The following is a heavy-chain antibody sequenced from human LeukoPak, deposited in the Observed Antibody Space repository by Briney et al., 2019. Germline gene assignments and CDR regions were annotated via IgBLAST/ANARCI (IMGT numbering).Heavy chain of an antibody. CDR1: GFTFSDWW. CDR3: ARELVVAAAYDY. V-gene: IGHV3-7*01. J-gene: IGHJ4*02. D-gene: IGHD2-2*01. CDR2: IKQDGSEK. Sequence: PGGSLRLSCAASGFTFSDWWMNWVRQPPGKGLEWVANIKQDGSEKYYVDSVKGRFTISRDNAKNSLYLEMNSLRAEDTAVYYCARELVVAAAYDYWGQGTLVTVSS.